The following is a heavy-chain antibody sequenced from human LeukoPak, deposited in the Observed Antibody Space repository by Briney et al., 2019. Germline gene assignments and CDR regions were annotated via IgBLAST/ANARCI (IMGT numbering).Heavy chain of an antibody. CDR2: IIPIFGTA. Sequence: SVKVSCKASGGTFSSYAISWVRQAPGQGLEWMGGIIPIFGTANYAQKFQGRVTITTDESTSTAYMELSSLRSEDTAVYYCASRSSSWYNWFGPWGQGTLVTVSS. CDR3: ASRSSSWYNWFGP. V-gene: IGHV1-69*05. J-gene: IGHJ5*02. D-gene: IGHD6-13*01. CDR1: GGTFSSYA.